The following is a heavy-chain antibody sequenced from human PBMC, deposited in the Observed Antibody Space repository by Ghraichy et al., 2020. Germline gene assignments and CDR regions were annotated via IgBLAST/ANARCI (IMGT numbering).Heavy chain of an antibody. CDR1: GFSLDTSGVR. CDR3: AHTGTTNWYPFWEN. Sequence: SGPTLVKPTQTLTLTCTFSGFSLDTSGVRVGWIRQPPGKALEWLALIYWDDDKRYSPSLEYRLSVTKDTSKNQVVLTMTNMAPVDTATYYCAHTGTTNWYPFWENWGQGTLVTVSS. CDR2: IYWDDDK. D-gene: IGHD1-26*01. J-gene: IGHJ4*02. V-gene: IGHV2-5*02.